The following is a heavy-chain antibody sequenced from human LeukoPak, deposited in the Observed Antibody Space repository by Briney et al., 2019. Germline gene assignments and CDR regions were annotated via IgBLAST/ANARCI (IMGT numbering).Heavy chain of an antibody. CDR1: GGSNSSSSYY. D-gene: IGHD3-10*01. CDR2: IYYSGST. J-gene: IGHJ4*02. CDR3: ASGGGITMVPYY. Sequence: PSETLSLTCTVSGGSNSSSSYYWGWIRQPPGKGLEWIGSIYYSGSTYYNPSLKSRVTISVDTSKNQFSLKLSSVTAADTAVYYCASGGGITMVPYYWGQGTLVTVSS. V-gene: IGHV4-39*01.